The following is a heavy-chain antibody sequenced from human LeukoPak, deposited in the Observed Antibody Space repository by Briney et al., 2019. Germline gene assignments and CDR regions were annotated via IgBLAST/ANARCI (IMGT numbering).Heavy chain of an antibody. CDR2: ISYDGSNK. J-gene: IGHJ6*02. CDR3: ARDKIVVVPAFYYYYGMDV. Sequence: PGGSLRLSCAASGFIFSHYGMHWVRQAPGKGLEWVAVISYDGSNKYYADSVKGRFTISRDNSKNTLYLQMNSLRAEDTAVYYCARDKIVVVPAFYYYYGMDVWGQGTTVTVSS. D-gene: IGHD2-2*01. V-gene: IGHV3-30*19. CDR1: GFIFSHYG.